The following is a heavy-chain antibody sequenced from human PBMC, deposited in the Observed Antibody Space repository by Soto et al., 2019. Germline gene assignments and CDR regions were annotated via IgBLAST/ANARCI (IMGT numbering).Heavy chain of an antibody. V-gene: IGHV3-48*02. CDR2: ISSSSSTI. CDR1: GFTFSSYS. Sequence: PGGSLRLSCAASGFTFSSYSMNWVRQAPGKGLEWVSYISSSSSTIYYADSVKGRFTISRDNAKNSLYLQMNSLRDEDTAVYYCARDYYPFPYSSGWDYYYYGMDVWGQGTTVTVSS. J-gene: IGHJ6*02. D-gene: IGHD6-19*01. CDR3: ARDYYPFPYSSGWDYYYYGMDV.